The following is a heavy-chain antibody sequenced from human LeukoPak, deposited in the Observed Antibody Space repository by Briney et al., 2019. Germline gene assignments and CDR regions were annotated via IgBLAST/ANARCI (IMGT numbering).Heavy chain of an antibody. CDR3: TNAFDI. CDR1: GGSISSGGYS. Sequence: SETLSLTCAVSGGSISSGGYSWSWIRQPPGKGLEWIGYIYHSGSTYYNPSPKSRVTISVDRSKNQFSLKLSSVTAADTAVYYCTNAFDIWGQGTMVTVSS. CDR2: IYHSGST. J-gene: IGHJ3*02. V-gene: IGHV4-30-2*01.